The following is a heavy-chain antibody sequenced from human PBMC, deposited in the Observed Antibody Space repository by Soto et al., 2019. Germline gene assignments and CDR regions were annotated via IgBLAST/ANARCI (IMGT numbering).Heavy chain of an antibody. D-gene: IGHD2-15*01. CDR3: ASQSSLVVNPLCFDP. CDR2: IYHSGSS. J-gene: IGHJ5*02. Sequence: SETLSLTCTVSGGSISSYYWSWIRQPPGKGLEWIGYIYHSGSSNYNPSLKSRVTILLDTSKNQLSLKLSSVTAADTAVYYCASQSSLVVNPLCFDPWGQGTLVTVS. V-gene: IGHV4-59*08. CDR1: GGSISSYY.